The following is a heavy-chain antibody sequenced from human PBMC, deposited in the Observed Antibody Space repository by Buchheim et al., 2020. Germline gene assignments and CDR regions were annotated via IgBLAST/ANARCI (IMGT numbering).Heavy chain of an antibody. Sequence: QVQLQQWGAGLLKPSETLSLTCAVYGGSFSGYYWSWIREPPGKGLEWIGEINHSGSTNYNPSLKSRVTISVDTSKNQFSLKLSSVTAADTAVYCCARGTSRYYDFWSGYLYWGQGTL. J-gene: IGHJ4*02. V-gene: IGHV4-34*01. CDR1: GGSFSGYY. CDR3: ARGTSRYYDFWSGYLY. CDR2: INHSGST. D-gene: IGHD3-3*01.